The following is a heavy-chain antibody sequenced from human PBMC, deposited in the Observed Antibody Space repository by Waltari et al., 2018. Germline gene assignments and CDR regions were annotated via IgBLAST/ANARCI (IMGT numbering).Heavy chain of an antibody. V-gene: IGHV3-72*01. CDR3: ARDLQNYDILTGYSSYGMDV. J-gene: IGHJ6*02. CDR2: TRNKANSYTT. Sequence: EVQLVESGGGLVQPGGSLRLSCAASGFTFSDHYMDWVRQAPGKGREWVGRTRNKANSYTTEYAASVKGRFTISRDDSKNSLYLQMNSLKTEDTAVYYCARDLQNYDILTGYSSYGMDVWGQGTTVTVSS. D-gene: IGHD3-9*01. CDR1: GFTFSDHY.